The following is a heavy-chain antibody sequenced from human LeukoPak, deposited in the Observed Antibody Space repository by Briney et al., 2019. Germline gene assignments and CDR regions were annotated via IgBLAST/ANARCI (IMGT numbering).Heavy chain of an antibody. Sequence: GGSLRLSCAASGFTFSSYGMSWVRQAPGKGLEWVSGISGSGGSTYYADSVKGRFTISRDNSKNTLYLQMNSLRAEDTAVYYCAKDPRPMDSSSWEAQDYWGQGTLVTVSS. CDR1: GFTFSSYG. V-gene: IGHV3-23*01. D-gene: IGHD6-13*01. CDR2: ISGSGGST. CDR3: AKDPRPMDSSSWEAQDY. J-gene: IGHJ4*02.